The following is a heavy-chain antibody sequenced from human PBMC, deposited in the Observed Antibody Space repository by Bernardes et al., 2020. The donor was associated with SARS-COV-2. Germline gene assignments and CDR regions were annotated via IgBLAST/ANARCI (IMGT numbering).Heavy chain of an antibody. CDR2: ISYDGSNK. V-gene: IGHV3-30-3*01. J-gene: IGHJ6*02. D-gene: IGHD2-15*01. CDR3: ARDTGCSGGSCYSGWVYYYYGMDV. CDR1: GFTFSSYA. Sequence: SLRLSCAASGFTFSSYAMHWVRQAPGKGLEWVAVISYDGSNKYYADSVKGRFTISRDNSKNTLYLQMNSLRAEDTAVYYCARDTGCSGGSCYSGWVYYYYGMDVWGQGTTVTVSS.